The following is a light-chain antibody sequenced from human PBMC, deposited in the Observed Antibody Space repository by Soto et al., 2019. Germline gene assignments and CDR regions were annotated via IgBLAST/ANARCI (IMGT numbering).Light chain of an antibody. CDR1: SSNIGNNY. V-gene: IGLV1-51*01. Sequence: QSVLTQPPSVSAAPGQKVTISCFGSSSNIGNNYVSWYQQLPGTAPKLLIYDYNKRPSGIPDRFSGSKSGTSATLGITGLQTGDEADYYCGTWDSSLSAVVFGGGTKLTVL. CDR3: GTWDSSLSAVV. J-gene: IGLJ2*01. CDR2: DYN.